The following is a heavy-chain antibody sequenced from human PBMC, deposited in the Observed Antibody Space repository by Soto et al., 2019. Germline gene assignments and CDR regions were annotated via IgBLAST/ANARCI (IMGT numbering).Heavy chain of an antibody. CDR3: ATEGPAPYYYYGMDL. J-gene: IGHJ6*02. Sequence: QVQLVQSRGEVKKPGASVKVSCKTSGYSFTTYGFSWVRQAPGQGLEWMGWISGYNGNTNYAQKFQGRVTMTTDTSTSTAYMELRSLRSDDTAVYYCATEGPAPYYYYGMDLWGQGSTVTVSS. CDR2: ISGYNGNT. V-gene: IGHV1-18*01. CDR1: GYSFTTYG.